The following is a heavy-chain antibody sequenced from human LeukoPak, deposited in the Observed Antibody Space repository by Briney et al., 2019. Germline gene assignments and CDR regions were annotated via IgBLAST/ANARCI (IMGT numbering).Heavy chain of an antibody. V-gene: IGHV4-31*03. CDR2: TYYSGST. J-gene: IGHJ3*02. D-gene: IGHD3-10*01. Sequence: SETLSLTCTVSGGSISSGGYYWSWIRQHPGKGLEWIGYTYYSGSTYYNPSLKSRVTISVDTSKNQFSLKLSSVTAADTAVYYCARGGGSGSFDIWGQGTMVTVSS. CDR1: GGSISSGGYY. CDR3: ARGGGSGSFDI.